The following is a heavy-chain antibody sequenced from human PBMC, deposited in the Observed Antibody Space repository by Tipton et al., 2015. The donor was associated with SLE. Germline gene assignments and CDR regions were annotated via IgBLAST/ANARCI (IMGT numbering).Heavy chain of an antibody. CDR2: IYHSGNT. D-gene: IGHD5-24*01. J-gene: IGHJ3*02. CDR1: GGSTSSGGYF. Sequence: TLSLTCSVSGGSTSSGGYFWSWIRQHPGKGLEWIGYIYHSGNTYYNPSLKSRLTISVDTSKNQFSLKLTSVTAADTAVYYCTRDRGGYNLDAFDIWGQGTMVTVSS. CDR3: TRDRGGYNLDAFDI. V-gene: IGHV4-31*03.